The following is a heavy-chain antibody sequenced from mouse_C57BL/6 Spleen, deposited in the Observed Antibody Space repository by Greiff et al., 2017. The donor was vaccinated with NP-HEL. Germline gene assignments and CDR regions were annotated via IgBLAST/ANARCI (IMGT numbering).Heavy chain of an antibody. CDR1: GFSLTSYG. CDR3: ARTHSLLGAMDY. CDR2: IWRGGST. D-gene: IGHD2-1*01. J-gene: IGHJ4*01. Sequence: QVQLQQSGPGLVQPSQSLSITCTVSGFSLTSYGVHWVRQSPGKGLEWLGVIWRGGSTDYNAAFISRLSISKDNSKSQVFFKMNSLQADDTAIYYCARTHSLLGAMDYWGQGTSVTVSS. V-gene: IGHV2-2*01.